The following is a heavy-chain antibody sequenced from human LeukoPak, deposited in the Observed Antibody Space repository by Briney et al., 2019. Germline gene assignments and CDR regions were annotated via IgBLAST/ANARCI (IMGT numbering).Heavy chain of an antibody. Sequence: ASVKVSCKASGYTFTSYGISWVRQAPGQGLEWMGWISAYNGNTNYVQKLQGRVTMTTDTSTSTAYMELRSLRSDDTAVYYCARRAGSYLYYYYGMDVWGKGTTVTVSS. CDR1: GYTFTSYG. J-gene: IGHJ6*04. CDR2: ISAYNGNT. D-gene: IGHD3-16*02. CDR3: ARRAGSYLYYYYGMDV. V-gene: IGHV1-18*04.